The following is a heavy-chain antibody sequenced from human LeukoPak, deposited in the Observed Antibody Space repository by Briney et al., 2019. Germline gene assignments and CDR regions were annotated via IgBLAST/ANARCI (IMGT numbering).Heavy chain of an antibody. V-gene: IGHV4-61*02. Sequence: SETLSLTCSVSGGSVTSGSYYWSWIRQPAGKGLEWIGRISTSGSTNYNPSLKSRVTMSLDTSKNQFSLKLNSLTAADTAVYYCARGAVLAIDYWGQGALVTVSS. CDR2: ISTSGST. CDR3: ARGAVLAIDY. D-gene: IGHD1-26*01. CDR1: GGSVTSGSYY. J-gene: IGHJ4*02.